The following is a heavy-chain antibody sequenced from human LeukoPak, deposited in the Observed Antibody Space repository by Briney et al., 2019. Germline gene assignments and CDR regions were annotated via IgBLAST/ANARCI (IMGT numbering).Heavy chain of an antibody. CDR3: AREGCSSTSCYFDY. CDR2: ITSDGSST. D-gene: IGHD2-2*01. CDR1: GFTVSSYW. V-gene: IGHV3-74*01. Sequence: GGSLRLSCEASGFTVSSYWMHWVRQAPGKGLVCDSRITSDGSSTSYADSVRGRFTISRDNAKNTVYLQMNSLRAEDTAVYYCAREGCSSTSCYFDYWGQGTLVTVSS. J-gene: IGHJ4*02.